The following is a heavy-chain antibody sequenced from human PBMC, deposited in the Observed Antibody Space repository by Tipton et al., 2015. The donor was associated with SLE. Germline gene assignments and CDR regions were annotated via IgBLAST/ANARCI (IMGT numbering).Heavy chain of an antibody. J-gene: IGHJ4*02. Sequence: RSLRLSCAASGFTFSSYAMDWVRQAPGKGLEWVAVISYDGSNKYYADSVKGRFTISRDNSKNTLYLQMNSLRAEDTAVYYCASGDYDFWNGYFDYWGQGTLVTVSS. V-gene: IGHV3-30-3*01. CDR2: ISYDGSNK. CDR3: ASGDYDFWNGYFDY. CDR1: GFTFSSYA. D-gene: IGHD3-3*01.